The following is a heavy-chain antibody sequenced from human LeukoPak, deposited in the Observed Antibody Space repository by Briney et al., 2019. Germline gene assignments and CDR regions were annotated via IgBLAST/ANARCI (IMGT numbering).Heavy chain of an antibody. J-gene: IGHJ5*02. CDR1: GFTVSSDY. Sequence: GGSPRLSCAASGFTVSSDYMSWVRQAPGKGLEWVSVIYSGGSTYYADSVKGRFTISRDKSKNTVYLQMNSLRFEDTAMYYCARNWFDPWGQGTLVIVSS. V-gene: IGHV3-53*05. CDR2: IYSGGST. CDR3: ARNWFDP.